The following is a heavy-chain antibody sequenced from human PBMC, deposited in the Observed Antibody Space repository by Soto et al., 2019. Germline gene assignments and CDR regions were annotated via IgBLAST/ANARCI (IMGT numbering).Heavy chain of an antibody. V-gene: IGHV3-53*01. CDR1: GFTVSSNY. CDR3: ARHSSGWYPNWFDP. CDR2: IYSGGST. D-gene: IGHD6-19*01. Sequence: GGSLRLSCAASGFTVSSNYMSWVRQAPGKGLEWVSVIYSGGSTYYADSVRGRFTISRDNSKNTLYLQMNSLRAEDTAVYYCARHSSGWYPNWFDPWGQGTLVTVSS. J-gene: IGHJ5*02.